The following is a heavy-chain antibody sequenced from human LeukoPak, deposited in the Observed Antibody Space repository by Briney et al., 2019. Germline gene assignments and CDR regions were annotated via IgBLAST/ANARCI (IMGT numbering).Heavy chain of an antibody. J-gene: IGHJ4*02. CDR2: IYWDDDK. CDR1: GFSLRTKGVG. V-gene: IGHV2-5*02. Sequence: SGPTLVKPTQTLTLTCAFSGFSLRTKGVGVGWIRQPPGKTLEWLALIYWDDDKRYHPSLKTRLTISRDISINQVVLTMTDMDPVHTATYYCVHRTMTSTQAPLPFDFWGPGTLITVSS. D-gene: IGHD3-22*01. CDR3: VHRTMTSTQAPLPFDF.